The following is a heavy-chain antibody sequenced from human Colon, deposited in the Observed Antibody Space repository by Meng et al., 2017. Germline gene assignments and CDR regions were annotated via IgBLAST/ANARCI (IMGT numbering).Heavy chain of an antibody. CDR3: ARDQRYYGSGSYLVY. Sequence: GESLKISCAASGFTFSSYAMHWVRQAPGKGLEWVAVISYDGSNKYYADSVKGRFTISRDNSKNTLYLQMNSLRAEDTAVYYCARDQRYYGSGSYLVYWGQGTLVTGSS. D-gene: IGHD3-10*01. J-gene: IGHJ4*02. CDR2: ISYDGSNK. CDR1: GFTFSSYA. V-gene: IGHV3-30*01.